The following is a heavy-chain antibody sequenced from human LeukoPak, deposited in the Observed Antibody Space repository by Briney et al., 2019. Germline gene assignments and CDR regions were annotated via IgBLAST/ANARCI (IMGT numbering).Heavy chain of an antibody. CDR2: ISSSGSTI. V-gene: IGHV3-48*03. D-gene: IGHD1-26*01. Sequence: PGGSLRLSCTASGFTFSSYEMNWVRQAPGKGLEWVSYISSSGSTIYYTDSVKGRFTISRDNAKNSLYLQMNSLRAEDTAVYYCARVALEGDWFDPWGQGTLVTVSS. CDR1: GFTFSSYE. CDR3: ARVALEGDWFDP. J-gene: IGHJ5*02.